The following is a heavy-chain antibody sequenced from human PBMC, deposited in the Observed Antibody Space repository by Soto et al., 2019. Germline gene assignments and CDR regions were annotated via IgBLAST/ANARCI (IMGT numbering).Heavy chain of an antibody. CDR2: MNPNSGNT. D-gene: IGHD4-17*01. J-gene: IGHJ3*02. CDR1: GYTFTSYD. V-gene: IGHV1-8*01. Sequence: GASVKVSCKPSGYTFTSYDIDWVRQATGQGLEWMGWMNPNSGNTGYAQKFQGRVTMTRNTSISTAYMELSSLRSEDTAVYYCARGLGSVDYGDSYDAFDIWGQGTMVTVSS. CDR3: ARGLGSVDYGDSYDAFDI.